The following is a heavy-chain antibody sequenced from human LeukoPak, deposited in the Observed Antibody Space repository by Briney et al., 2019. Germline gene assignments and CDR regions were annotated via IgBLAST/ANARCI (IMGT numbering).Heavy chain of an antibody. J-gene: IGHJ4*02. Sequence: GGSLRLSCAASGFTDSGFRFSDYWMTWVRQAPGKGLEWVANIKGDESARHQADSVKGRFTISRDNTRNSLYLQMTNLRGDDTAVYYCARDVVGSLDYWGQGTLVTVSS. CDR2: IKGDESAR. D-gene: IGHD1-26*01. V-gene: IGHV3-7*01. CDR3: ARDVVGSLDY. CDR1: GFTDSGFRFSDYW.